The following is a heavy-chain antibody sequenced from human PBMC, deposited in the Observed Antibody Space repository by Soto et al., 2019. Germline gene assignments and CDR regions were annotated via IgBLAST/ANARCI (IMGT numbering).Heavy chain of an antibody. D-gene: IGHD2-15*01. CDR1: GGTFSSYS. J-gene: IGHJ4*02. V-gene: IGHV1-69*01. CDR3: ARETGGDCSGGSCLFDY. Sequence: QVQLVQSGAEVKKSGSSVKVSCKASGGTFSSYSISWVRQAPGQGLEWMGGIIPIFGTANYAQKFQGRVTITADESTRIVYMELSSLGSEDTAVYYCARETGGDCSGGSCLFDYWGQGTLVTVSS. CDR2: IIPIFGTA.